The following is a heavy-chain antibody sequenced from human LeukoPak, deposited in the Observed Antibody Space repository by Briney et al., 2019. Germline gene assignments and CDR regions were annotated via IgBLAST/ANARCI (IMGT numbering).Heavy chain of an antibody. CDR3: ARASGTDRNSDFYYMDV. V-gene: IGHV3-30*04. CDR1: GFTFDRYA. Sequence: GGSLRLSCAGSGFTFDRYAMHWVRQAPGKGLEWLSIISYDGSKKYDADSVKGRFSISRDNSKNTLYLQLNSPRSDDTAVYSCARASGTDRNSDFYYMDVWGKGTTVTVSS. CDR2: ISYDGSKK. J-gene: IGHJ6*03. D-gene: IGHD1-1*01.